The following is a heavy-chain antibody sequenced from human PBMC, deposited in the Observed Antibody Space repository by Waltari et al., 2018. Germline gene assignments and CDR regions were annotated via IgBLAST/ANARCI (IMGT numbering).Heavy chain of an antibody. J-gene: IGHJ3*02. Sequence: QVQLVQSGAEVKKPGASVKVSCKASGYTFTSYGISWVRQAPGQGLEWMGWISAYNGNTNYAQKLQGRVTMTTDTSTSTAYMELRSLRSDDTAVYYCARDVLLWFRELFNDAFDIWGQGTMVTVSS. D-gene: IGHD3-10*01. CDR2: ISAYNGNT. CDR3: ARDVLLWFRELFNDAFDI. V-gene: IGHV1-18*01. CDR1: GYTFTSYG.